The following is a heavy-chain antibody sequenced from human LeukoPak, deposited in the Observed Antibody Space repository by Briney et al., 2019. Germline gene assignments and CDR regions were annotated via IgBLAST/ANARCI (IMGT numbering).Heavy chain of an antibody. CDR1: GGSISSYY. CDR2: IYYSGST. CDR3: ARATVDTAMVLGY. Sequence: SETLSLTCTVSGGSISSYYWSWIRQPPGKRLEWIGYIYYSGSTDYNPSLKSRVTMPVDTSKNQFSLKLTSVTAADTAVYYCARATVDTAMVLGYWGQGTLVTVSS. J-gene: IGHJ4*02. D-gene: IGHD5-18*01. V-gene: IGHV4-59*01.